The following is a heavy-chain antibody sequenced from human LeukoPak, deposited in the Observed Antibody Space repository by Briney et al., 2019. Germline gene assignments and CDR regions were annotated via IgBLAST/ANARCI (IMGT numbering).Heavy chain of an antibody. J-gene: IGHJ4*02. D-gene: IGHD3-10*01. Sequence: GGSLRLSCAASGFTFSSYAMSWVRQAPGKGLEWVSAISGSGGSTYYADSVKGRFTISRDNSKNTLYVQMSSLRADDTAVYYCAKGYYYGSGSYSTFDYWGQGTLVTVSS. CDR3: AKGYYYGSGSYSTFDY. CDR1: GFTFSSYA. V-gene: IGHV3-23*01. CDR2: ISGSGGST.